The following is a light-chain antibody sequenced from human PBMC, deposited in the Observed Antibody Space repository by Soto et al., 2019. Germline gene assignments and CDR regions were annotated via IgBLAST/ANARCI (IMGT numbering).Light chain of an antibody. Sequence: DIQMTQSPSTLSASVGDRVTITCRASQSISSWLAWYQQKPGKAPKLLIYKASSLESGVPSRFSGSGSGTEFTLTISSLQPDEFATYYCQQYNSDSYTFGQGTKLEIK. V-gene: IGKV1-5*03. J-gene: IGKJ2*01. CDR3: QQYNSDSYT. CDR1: QSISSW. CDR2: KAS.